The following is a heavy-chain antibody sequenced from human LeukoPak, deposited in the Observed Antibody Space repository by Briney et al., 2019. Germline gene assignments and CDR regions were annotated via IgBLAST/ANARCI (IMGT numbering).Heavy chain of an antibody. CDR3: ARERGTMIVVKGYYYYGMDV. Sequence: ASVKVSCKASGYTFTSYYMHWVRQAPGQGLEWMGIINPSGGSTSYAQKFRGRVTMTRDTSTSTVYMELSSLRSEDTAVYYCARERGTMIVVKGYYYYGMDVWGQGTTVTVSS. D-gene: IGHD3-22*01. J-gene: IGHJ6*02. CDR2: INPSGGST. V-gene: IGHV1-46*01. CDR1: GYTFTSYY.